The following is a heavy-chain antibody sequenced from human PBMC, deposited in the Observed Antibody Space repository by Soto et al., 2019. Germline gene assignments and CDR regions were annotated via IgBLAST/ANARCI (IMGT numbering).Heavy chain of an antibody. V-gene: IGHV4-59*01. Sequence: QVQLQESGPGLVKPSETLSLTCSVSGGSISSYYWSWIRQPPGKGLEWLGNIYYTGTTNYNPSLNSRITMSVDTSKNQFSLKLSSVTAADTAVYYCARVGYYYDSGGYYFPDYWGRGALITVSS. D-gene: IGHD3-22*01. CDR2: IYYTGTT. CDR3: ARVGYYYDSGGYYFPDY. J-gene: IGHJ4*02. CDR1: GGSISSYY.